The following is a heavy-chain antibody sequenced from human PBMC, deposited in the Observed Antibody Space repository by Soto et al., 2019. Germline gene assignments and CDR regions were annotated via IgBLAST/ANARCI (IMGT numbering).Heavy chain of an antibody. J-gene: IGHJ4*02. D-gene: IGHD2-15*01. CDR1: GFTFSSYA. Sequence: QVQLVESGGGVVQPGRSLRLSCAASGFTFSSYAMHWVRQAPGKGLEWVAVISYDGSNKYYADSVKGRFTISRDNSKNPLYLQMNSLRAEATAVYYCARDPGGTDFAEWTYSVYYWGQGTLVTVSS. V-gene: IGHV3-30-3*01. CDR2: ISYDGSNK. CDR3: ARDPGGTDFAEWTYSVYY.